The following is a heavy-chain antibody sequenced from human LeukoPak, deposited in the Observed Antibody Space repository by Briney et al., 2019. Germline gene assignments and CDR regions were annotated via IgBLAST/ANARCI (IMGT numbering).Heavy chain of an antibody. CDR2: IIPILGIA. CDR1: GGTFSSYA. J-gene: IGHJ4*02. D-gene: IGHD6-19*01. V-gene: IGHV1-69*04. CDR3: AAASGSGVIDY. Sequence: SVKVSCKASGGTFSSYAISWVRQAPGQGLEWMGRIIPILGIANYAQKFQGRVTITADKSTSTAYMELSSLRSEDTAVYHCAAASGSGVIDYWGQGTLVTVSS.